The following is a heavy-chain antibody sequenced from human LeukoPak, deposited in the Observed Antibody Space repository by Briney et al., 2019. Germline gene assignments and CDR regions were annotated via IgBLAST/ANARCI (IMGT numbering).Heavy chain of an antibody. J-gene: IGHJ3*02. CDR2: IKQDGSEK. V-gene: IGHV3-7*01. CDR3: ASDLGDSTQPPYPFDAFDI. D-gene: IGHD2/OR15-2a*01. CDR1: EFIFRSYE. Sequence: GGSLRLSCAASEFIFRSYEMNWVRQAPGKGLEWVANIKQDGSEKYYVDSVKGRFTISRDNAKNSLYLQMNSLRAGDTAVYYCASDLGDSTQPPYPFDAFDIWGQGTMVTVSS.